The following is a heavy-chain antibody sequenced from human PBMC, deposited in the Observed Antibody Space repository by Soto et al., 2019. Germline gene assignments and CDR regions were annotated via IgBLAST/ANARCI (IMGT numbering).Heavy chain of an antibody. V-gene: IGHV4-34*01. CDR1: GGSVNGYY. CDR2: VNHTGGT. D-gene: IGHD3-3*01. Sequence: SSETLSLTCAVYGGSVNGYYWNWIRQPPGKGLEWIGEVNHTGGTHYNPSLKSRVTMSVDTSKNQFSLRLSSVTAADTAIYYCATRITVFGLLIPPFDPWGQGTQVTVSS. CDR3: ATRITVFGLLIPPFDP. J-gene: IGHJ5*02.